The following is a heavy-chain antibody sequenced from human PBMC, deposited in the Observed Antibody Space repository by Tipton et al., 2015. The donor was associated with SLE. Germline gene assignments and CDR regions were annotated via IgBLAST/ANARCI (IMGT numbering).Heavy chain of an antibody. V-gene: IGHV4-61*02. CDR1: GGSISSGSYY. Sequence: TLSLTCTVSGGSISSGSYYWSWIRQPAGKALDCIARVYTSGRTNYNPSLKTRVTISGATSKNRLSLKPSSVTAADAAVYYCARITIFGVVGFDYWGQGTLVIVSS. CDR3: ARITIFGVVGFDY. CDR2: VYTSGRT. D-gene: IGHD3-3*01. J-gene: IGHJ4*02.